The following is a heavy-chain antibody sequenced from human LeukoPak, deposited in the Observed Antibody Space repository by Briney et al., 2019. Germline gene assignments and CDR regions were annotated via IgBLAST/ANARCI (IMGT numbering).Heavy chain of an antibody. CDR2: INPTGCST. J-gene: IGHJ6*02. CDR1: GYSFTTYY. Sequence: SVKASRQASGYSFTTYYMHWVRPAAGQGLEWMGIINPTGCSTNYAQKFEGSVTMTRDASTSTVVLELSSLRAEDTAGYYCARERYCIGGNCFVTYYYGMDVWGQGTAVTVSS. CDR3: ARERYCIGGNCFVTYYYGMDV. V-gene: IGHV1-46*01. D-gene: IGHD2-15*01.